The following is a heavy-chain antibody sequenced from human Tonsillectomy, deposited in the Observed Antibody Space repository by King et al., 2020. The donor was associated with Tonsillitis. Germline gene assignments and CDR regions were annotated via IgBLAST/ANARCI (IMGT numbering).Heavy chain of an antibody. CDR1: SGSISSFSYY. J-gene: IGHJ4*02. Sequence: LQESGPGLVKPSETLSLTCTVSSGSISSFSYYWGWIRQPPGKGLEWIGSIYSGGSTYYNPSLKSRLTISVDRSTNQFSLRLSSVTAADTAVYYCARPHPEYYFDYWGQGTLVTVSS. D-gene: IGHD1-14*01. CDR2: IYSGGST. V-gene: IGHV4-39*01. CDR3: ARPHPEYYFDY.